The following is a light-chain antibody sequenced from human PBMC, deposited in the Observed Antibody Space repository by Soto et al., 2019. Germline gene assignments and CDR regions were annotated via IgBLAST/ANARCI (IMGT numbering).Light chain of an antibody. Sequence: QSVLTQPPSASASLGASVTLTCTLSSGYSNYKVDWYQQRPGKGPRFVMRVGTGGIVGSKGDGIPDRFSVLGSGLNRYLTIKNIQEEDESHYHCGADHGSGSNFVVVFGGGTKLTVL. CDR1: SGYSNYK. CDR3: GADHGSGSNFVVV. V-gene: IGLV9-49*01. J-gene: IGLJ2*01. CDR2: VGTGGIVG.